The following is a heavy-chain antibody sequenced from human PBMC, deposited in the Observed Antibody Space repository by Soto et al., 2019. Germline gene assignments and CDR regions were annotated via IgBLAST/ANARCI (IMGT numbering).Heavy chain of an antibody. J-gene: IGHJ3*02. CDR2: ISGSGGST. Sequence: GGSLRLSCAASGFTFSSYAMSWVRQAPGKGLEWVSAISGSGGSTYYADSVKGRFTISRDNSKNTLYLQMNSLRAEDTAVYYCAKSGDYGEIVLADAFDIWGQGTMVTVSS. CDR3: AKSGDYGEIVLADAFDI. CDR1: GFTFSSYA. V-gene: IGHV3-23*01. D-gene: IGHD4-17*01.